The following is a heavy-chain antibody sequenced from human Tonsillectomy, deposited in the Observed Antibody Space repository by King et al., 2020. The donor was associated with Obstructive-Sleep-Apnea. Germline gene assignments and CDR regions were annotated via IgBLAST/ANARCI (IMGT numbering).Heavy chain of an antibody. CDR1: GFTFDSYW. J-gene: IGHJ6*02. D-gene: IGHD2-21*02. CDR3: ARDKGGDDCLRRGRCYYYGLDV. Sequence: VQLVESGGGLVQPGGSLRLSCAASGFTFDSYWMSWVRQAPGTGLALVANIKQDGSEKYYVDSVKGRFTISRDNAKKSLYLQLNSLRAEDTAVYYCARDKGGDDCLRRGRCYYYGLDVWGQGTTVTVSS. CDR2: IKQDGSEK. V-gene: IGHV3-7*01.